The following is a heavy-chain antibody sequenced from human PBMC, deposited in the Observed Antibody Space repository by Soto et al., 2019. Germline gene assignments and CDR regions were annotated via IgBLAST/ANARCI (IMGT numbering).Heavy chain of an antibody. CDR3: ARVRSWYFDY. CDR1: GYTFTSYG. Sequence: ASVKGCCKSSGYTFTSYGISWVRQAPGQGLEWMGWISAYNGNTNYAQKLQGRVTMTTDTSTSTAYMELRSLRSDDTAVYYCARVRSWYFDYWGQGTLVTSPQ. CDR2: ISAYNGNT. J-gene: IGHJ4*02. D-gene: IGHD6-13*01. V-gene: IGHV1-18*04.